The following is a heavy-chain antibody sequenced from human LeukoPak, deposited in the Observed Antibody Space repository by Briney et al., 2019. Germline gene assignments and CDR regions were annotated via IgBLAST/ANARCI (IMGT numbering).Heavy chain of an antibody. D-gene: IGHD6-13*01. CDR3: ARDHQQRGGSSWYDY. J-gene: IGHJ4*02. CDR2: ISSSSSYI. V-gene: IGHV3-21*01. Sequence: GGSLRLSCAASGFTFSSYSMNWVCQAPGKGLEWVSSISSSSSYIYYADSVKGRFTISRDNAKNSLYLQMNSLRAEDTAVYYCARDHQQRGGSSWYDYWGQGTLVTVSS. CDR1: GFTFSSYS.